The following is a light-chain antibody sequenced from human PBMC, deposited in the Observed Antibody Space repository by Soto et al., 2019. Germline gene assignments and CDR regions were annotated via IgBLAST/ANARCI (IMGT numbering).Light chain of an antibody. CDR2: GGS. Sequence: ELLLTQTPGIVSLSPGERATLSCRASQTVNASYLAWYQQKHGQAPRLLIYGGSNRARGIPDRFGGSGSGTDFTLTISRLEPEDFAVYYCQQYGSSGTFGQGTKVDIK. J-gene: IGKJ1*01. CDR3: QQYGSSGT. V-gene: IGKV3-20*01. CDR1: QTVNASY.